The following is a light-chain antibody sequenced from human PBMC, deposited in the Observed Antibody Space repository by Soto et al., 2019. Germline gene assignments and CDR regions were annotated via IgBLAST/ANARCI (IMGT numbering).Light chain of an antibody. Sequence: QSALTQPASVSGSAGQSITISCTGTSSDDGGYNFVSWYQQHPGKAPKLMIFDVSNRPSGVSNRFSGSKSGNTASLNISGLQAEDEADYYCTSYTSSSTLVVFGGGTKLTVL. CDR3: TSYTSSSTLVV. V-gene: IGLV2-14*01. J-gene: IGLJ2*01. CDR2: DVS. CDR1: SSDDGGYNF.